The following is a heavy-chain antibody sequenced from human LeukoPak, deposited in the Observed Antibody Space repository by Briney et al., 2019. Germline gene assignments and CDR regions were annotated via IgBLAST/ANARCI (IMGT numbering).Heavy chain of an antibody. Sequence: GGSLRLSCAASGFTFSNYGMHWVRQAPGKGLEWVAVISYDGRNTYYADSVKGRFTISRDNSKNTLSLQMNSLRTVDTAMYFCAKGELYYDDSGTFWGQGTLVTVSS. CDR1: GFTFSNYG. V-gene: IGHV3-30*18. CDR3: AKGELYYDDSGTF. CDR2: ISYDGRNT. J-gene: IGHJ4*02. D-gene: IGHD3-10*01.